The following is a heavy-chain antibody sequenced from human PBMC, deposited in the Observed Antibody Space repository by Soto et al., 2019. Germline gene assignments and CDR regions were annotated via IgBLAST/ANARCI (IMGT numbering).Heavy chain of an antibody. CDR1: GFTFSSYA. CDR2: ISYDGSNK. V-gene: IGHV3-30-3*01. J-gene: IGHJ3*02. D-gene: IGHD3-3*01. CDR3: ARDGDWFAGYDFWSGVSHDI. Sequence: QVQLVESGGGVVQPGRSLRLSCAASGFTFSSYAMHWVRQAPGKGLEWVAVISYDGSNKYYADSVKGRFTISRDNSKNTLYLQMDRLRAEDTAVYYCARDGDWFAGYDFWSGVSHDIWGQGTMVTVSS.